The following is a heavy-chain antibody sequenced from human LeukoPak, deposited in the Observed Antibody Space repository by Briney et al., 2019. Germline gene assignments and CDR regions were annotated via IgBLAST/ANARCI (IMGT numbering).Heavy chain of an antibody. CDR3: ARDRRDGYRRQWGRGLAFDI. V-gene: IGHV3-21*01. CDR1: GFTFSSYS. D-gene: IGHD5-24*01. Sequence: GGSLRLSCAAPGFTFSSYSMNWVRQAPGKGLEWVSSISSSSSYIYYADSVKGRFTISRDNAKNSLYLQMNSLRAEDTAVYYCARDRRDGYRRQWGRGLAFDIWGQGTMVTVSS. CDR2: ISSSSSYI. J-gene: IGHJ3*02.